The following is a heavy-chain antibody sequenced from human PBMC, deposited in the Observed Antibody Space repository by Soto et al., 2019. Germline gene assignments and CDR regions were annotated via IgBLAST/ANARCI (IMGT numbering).Heavy chain of an antibody. Sequence: QVQLVQSGAEVKKPGSSVKVSCKASGGPFSSYAISWVRQAPGQGREWMGGIIPIFGTANYAQKFQGRVTITADESTSTAYMELSSLRSEDTAVYYCASTGQWLPAGYYFDYWGQGTLVTVSS. D-gene: IGHD3-22*01. V-gene: IGHV1-69*01. CDR3: ASTGQWLPAGYYFDY. CDR2: IIPIFGTA. J-gene: IGHJ4*02. CDR1: GGPFSSYA.